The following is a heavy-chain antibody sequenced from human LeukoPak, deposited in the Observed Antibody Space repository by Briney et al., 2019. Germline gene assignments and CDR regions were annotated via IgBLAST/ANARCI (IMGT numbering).Heavy chain of an antibody. Sequence: GGSLRISCKGSGYSFISYWITWVRQMSGKCLEWMGRIDPGDSYTIYNPSFQGHVTISTDKSIRTAYLQWSSLAASDTAMYYCARRGYSYAYDYWGQGTLVTVSS. J-gene: IGHJ4*02. V-gene: IGHV5-10-1*01. CDR2: IDPGDSYT. CDR3: ARRGYSYAYDY. CDR1: GYSFISYW. D-gene: IGHD5-18*01.